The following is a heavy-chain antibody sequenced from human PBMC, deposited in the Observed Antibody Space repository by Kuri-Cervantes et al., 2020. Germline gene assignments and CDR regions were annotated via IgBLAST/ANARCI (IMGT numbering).Heavy chain of an antibody. CDR3: ARKAVAGLGANWFDP. J-gene: IGHJ5*02. Sequence: ASVKVSCKASGYTFTSYYMHWVRQAPGQGLEWMGIINPSGGSTSYAQKFQGRVTMTSDTSTSTVYMELSRLRSDDTAVYYCARKAVAGLGANWFDPWGQGTLVTVSS. CDR2: INPSGGST. V-gene: IGHV1-46*01. D-gene: IGHD6-19*01. CDR1: GYTFTSYY.